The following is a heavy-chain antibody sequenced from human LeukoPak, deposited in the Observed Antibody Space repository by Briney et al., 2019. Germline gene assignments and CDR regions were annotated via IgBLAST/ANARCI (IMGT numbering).Heavy chain of an antibody. CDR2: ISSDGSST. V-gene: IGHV3-74*01. J-gene: IGHJ4*02. CDR3: ARLQSYNSPDY. Sequence: PGGSLRLSCEASGFTFSNYWMHWVRQAPGKGLVWVSRISSDGSSTTYADSVKGRFTISRDNGENTLYLQMSSLRAEDTAVYYCARLQSYNSPDYWGQGTLVTVSS. CDR1: GFTFSNYW. D-gene: IGHD1-14*01.